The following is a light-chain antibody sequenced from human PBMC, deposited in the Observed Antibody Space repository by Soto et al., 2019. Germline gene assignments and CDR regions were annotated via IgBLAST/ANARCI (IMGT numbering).Light chain of an antibody. CDR2: GAS. Sequence: VLTQSPATLSLSPGERATLSCRASQSVSSYLAWYQQKPGQAPRLLIYGASSRATGIPDRFSGSGSGTDFTLTISRLEPEDFAVYYCQQYGSSPITFGQGTRLEIK. CDR3: QQYGSSPIT. V-gene: IGKV3-20*01. CDR1: QSVSSY. J-gene: IGKJ5*01.